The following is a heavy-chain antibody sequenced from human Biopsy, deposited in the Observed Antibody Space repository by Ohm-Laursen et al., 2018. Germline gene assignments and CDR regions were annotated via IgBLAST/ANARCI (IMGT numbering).Heavy chain of an antibody. J-gene: IGHJ6*02. CDR3: ARTPIAIFSAGLVYRHRRHLQGMDV. Sequence: TQTLPHTRDFSGFSLSARGMRVRWIRQPPEKALEWLARIVWDDYKDFSVSLKDRLTISKATSENQVVLTMTNTDPADTGTYFCARTPIAIFSAGLVYRHRRHLQGMDVWGQGTAVTVS. CDR2: IVWDDYK. CDR1: GFSLSARGMR. V-gene: IGHV2-70*04. D-gene: IGHD6-13*01.